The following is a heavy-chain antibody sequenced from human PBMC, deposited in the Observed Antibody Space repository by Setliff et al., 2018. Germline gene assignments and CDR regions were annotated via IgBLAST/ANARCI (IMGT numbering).Heavy chain of an antibody. Sequence: GGSLRLSCAASGLTFSIYAMSWVRQAPGEGLEWVSVISGSGSITYQADSVKGRFTISRDNAKNSLYLQMNSLRAEDTAVYYCARDPSYYGSGSYYNRYNWFDPWGQGTLVTVSS. D-gene: IGHD3-10*01. CDR3: ARDPSYYGSGSYYNRYNWFDP. V-gene: IGHV3-23*01. CDR2: ISGSGSIT. CDR1: GLTFSIYA. J-gene: IGHJ5*02.